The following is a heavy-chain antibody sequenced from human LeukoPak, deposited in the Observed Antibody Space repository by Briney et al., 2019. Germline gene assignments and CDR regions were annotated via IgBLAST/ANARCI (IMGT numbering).Heavy chain of an antibody. V-gene: IGHV3-30-3*01. D-gene: IGHD2-2*01. CDR3: ARDLSDIVVVPAAIQGYYYYGMDV. CDR2: ISYDGSNK. Sequence: QPGRSLRLSCAASGFTFSSYAMHWVRQAPAKGLEWVAVISYDGSNKYYADSVKGRFTISRDNSKNTLYLQMNSLRAEDTAVYYCARDLSDIVVVPAAIQGYYYYGMDVWGQGTTVTVSS. J-gene: IGHJ6*02. CDR1: GFTFSSYA.